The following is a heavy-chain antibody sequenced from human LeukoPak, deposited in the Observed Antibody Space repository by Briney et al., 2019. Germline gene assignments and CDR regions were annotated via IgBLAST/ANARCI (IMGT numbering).Heavy chain of an antibody. CDR1: GYTFTSYW. V-gene: IGHV5-51*01. CDR3: TRSPRDGYHDAFDI. Sequence: KNGESLKISCKGSGYTFTSYWIGWVRQMPGKDLEWMGIIYPGDSDTRYSPSFQGQVTISADKSISTAYLQWSSLKASGTAMYYCTRSPRDGYHDAFDIWGQGTMVTVFS. D-gene: IGHD5-24*01. CDR2: IYPGDSDT. J-gene: IGHJ3*02.